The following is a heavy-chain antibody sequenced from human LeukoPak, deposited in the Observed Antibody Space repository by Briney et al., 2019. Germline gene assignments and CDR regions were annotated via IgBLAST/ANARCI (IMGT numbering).Heavy chain of an antibody. V-gene: IGHV3-7*01. Sequence: GGSLRLSCAASGFTFSDYYMSWIRQAPGKGLEWVANLRPDGSDKYYVNSVKGRFTISRDNAKNSLYLQMSSLRAEDTVVYYCARSYGSGGGYYYGMDVWGQGTTVTVSS. CDR3: ARSYGSGGGYYYGMDV. D-gene: IGHD3-10*01. CDR2: LRPDGSDK. J-gene: IGHJ6*02. CDR1: GFTFSDYY.